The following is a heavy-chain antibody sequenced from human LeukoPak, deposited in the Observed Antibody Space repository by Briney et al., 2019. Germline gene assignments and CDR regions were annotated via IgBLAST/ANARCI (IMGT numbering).Heavy chain of an antibody. CDR1: GGSISSSSYY. Sequence: PSETLSLTCTVSGGSISSSSYYWGWIRQPPGKGLEWIGSIYHSGSTYYNPSLKSRVTISVDTSKNQFSLKLSSVTAADTAVYYCARRLLDYGGTRFDYWGQGTLVTVSS. J-gene: IGHJ4*02. V-gene: IGHV4-39*01. CDR3: ARRLLDYGGTRFDY. D-gene: IGHD4-23*01. CDR2: IYHSGST.